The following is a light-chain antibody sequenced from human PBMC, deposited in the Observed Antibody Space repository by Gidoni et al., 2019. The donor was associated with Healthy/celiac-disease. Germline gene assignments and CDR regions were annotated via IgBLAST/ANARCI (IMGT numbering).Light chain of an antibody. J-gene: IGLJ2*01. V-gene: IGLV1-44*01. Sequence: SVLTRPPSAYGTPGQRVTISCSGSSPNIGSNTVTWYQQLPGPAPNLLIYSNNPRPSWVPDRFSGSKSGTSASLAISGLQSEDEADYYCAAWDDILNGVVFGGGTKLTVL. CDR3: AAWDDILNGVV. CDR2: SNN. CDR1: SPNIGSNT.